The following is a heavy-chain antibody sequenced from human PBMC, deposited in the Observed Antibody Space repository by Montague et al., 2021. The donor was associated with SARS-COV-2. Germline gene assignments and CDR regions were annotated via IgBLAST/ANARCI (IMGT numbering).Heavy chain of an antibody. V-gene: IGHV4-31*11. CDR1: GGSISSECYY. CDR2: IYYSGST. J-gene: IGHJ2*01. CDR3: ARDHINRITIFGVVTRGWYFDL. Sequence: TLSLTCAVYGGSISSECYYWSWNRQHPGKDLEWIRYIYYSGSTYYNPSIKSRVTIAVDTSKNQFSLKLSTVTATDTYVYDCARDHINRITIFGVVTRGWYFDLWGRGTLVTVSS. D-gene: IGHD3-3*01.